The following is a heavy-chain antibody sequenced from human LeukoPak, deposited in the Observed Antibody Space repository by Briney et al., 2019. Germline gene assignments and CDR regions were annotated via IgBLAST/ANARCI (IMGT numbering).Heavy chain of an antibody. Sequence: SETLSLTCTVSRGSISSYYWTWIRQPPGKGLEWIGYIDYSGSTNYNTALQSRVTISAETSKNQVSLKLTSVTPADTAVYYCARGIPEHGTGAFAIWGQGTMVTVSS. D-gene: IGHD6-13*01. CDR1: RGSISSYY. CDR2: IDYSGST. CDR3: ARGIPEHGTGAFAI. J-gene: IGHJ3*02. V-gene: IGHV4-59*01.